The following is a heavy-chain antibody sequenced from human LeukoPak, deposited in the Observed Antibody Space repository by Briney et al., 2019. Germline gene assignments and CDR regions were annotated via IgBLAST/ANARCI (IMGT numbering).Heavy chain of an antibody. CDR1: GYTFTSYG. Sequence: ASVKVSCKASGYTFTSYGISWVRQAPGQGLEWMGWISAYNGNTNYAQKLQGRVTMTTDTSTSTAYMELRSLRSDDTAVYYCARDVGTTPHYYYYGMGVWGQGTTVTVSS. D-gene: IGHD1-7*01. CDR2: ISAYNGNT. V-gene: IGHV1-18*01. CDR3: ARDVGTTPHYYYYGMGV. J-gene: IGHJ6*02.